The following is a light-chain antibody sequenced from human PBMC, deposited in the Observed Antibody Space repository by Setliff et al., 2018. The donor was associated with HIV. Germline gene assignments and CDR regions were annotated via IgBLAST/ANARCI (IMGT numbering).Light chain of an antibody. V-gene: IGLV2-8*01. CDR2: EVT. CDR1: SSDVGGYNF. J-gene: IGLJ1*01. CDR3: SSYSDRNYLYV. Sequence: QSALTQPPSASGSPGQSVTISCTGTSSDVGGYNFVSWYQQYPGKAPKLMIYEVTKRPSGVPDRFSASKSGNTASLTVSGLQAEDEADYYCSSYSDRNYLYVFGTGTKVTVL.